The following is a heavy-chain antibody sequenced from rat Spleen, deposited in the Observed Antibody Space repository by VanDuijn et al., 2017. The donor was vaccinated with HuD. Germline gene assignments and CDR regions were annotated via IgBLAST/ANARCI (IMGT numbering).Heavy chain of an antibody. J-gene: IGHJ2*01. D-gene: IGHD1-6*01. CDR3: ARWKYTTDWFAY. CDR2: IWGDEST. CDR1: GFSLISYA. V-gene: IGHV2-13*01. Sequence: QVQLKESGPGLVQPSQTLSLTCTVSGFSLISYAVNWVRQPPGKGLEWMGGIWGDESTKYRSVLKSRRSISRETSKSQVYLTMNSLQTEDTAMYFCARWKYTTDWFAYWGQGVMVTVSS.